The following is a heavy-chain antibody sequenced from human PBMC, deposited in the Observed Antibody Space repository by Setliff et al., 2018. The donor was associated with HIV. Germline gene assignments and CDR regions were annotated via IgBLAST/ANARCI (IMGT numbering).Heavy chain of an antibody. CDR1: GLTFDDDYA. Sequence: PGGSLRLSCAASGLTFDDDYAMHWVRQVPGKGLEWVSVISGSGGSTFYADSVKGRFTISRDNSKNTLYLLMNGLRVEDTAVYYCAKDGISGGAYPPYYFDYWGHGTLVTVSS. V-gene: IGHV3-23*01. J-gene: IGHJ4*01. D-gene: IGHD2-15*01. CDR3: AKDGISGGAYPPYYFDY. CDR2: ISGSGGST.